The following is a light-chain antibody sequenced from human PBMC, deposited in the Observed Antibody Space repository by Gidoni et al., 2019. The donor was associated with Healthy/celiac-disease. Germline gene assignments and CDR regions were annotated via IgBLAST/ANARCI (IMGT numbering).Light chain of an antibody. CDR1: KLGDKY. J-gene: IGLJ2*01. CDR2: QDS. V-gene: IGLV3-1*01. Sequence: SSALPQPPSVPLSPGQPASITCSGDKLGDKYACWYQQKPGQSPVLVIYQDSKRPSGIPERFSGSNSGNTATLTISGTQAMDEADYYCQAWDSSTAVVFGGGTKLTVL. CDR3: QAWDSSTAVV.